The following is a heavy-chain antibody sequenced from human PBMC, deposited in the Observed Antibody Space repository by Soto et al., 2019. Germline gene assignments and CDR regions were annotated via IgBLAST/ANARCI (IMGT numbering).Heavy chain of an antibody. D-gene: IGHD4-17*01. J-gene: IGHJ6*02. CDR2: IKSKTDGGTT. Sequence: GGSLRLSCAASGFTFSNAWMSWVRQAPGKGLEWVGRIKSKTDGGTTDYAAPVKGRFTIPRDDSKNTLYLQMNSLKTEDTAVYYCTTSGDFHYYYYYGMDVWGQGTTVTVSS. CDR1: GFTFSNAW. CDR3: TTSGDFHYYYYYGMDV. V-gene: IGHV3-15*01.